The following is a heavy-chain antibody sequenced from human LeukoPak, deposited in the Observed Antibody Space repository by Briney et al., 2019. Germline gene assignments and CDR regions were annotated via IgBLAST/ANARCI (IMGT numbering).Heavy chain of an antibody. CDR3: AREQERYFDYYYGMDV. V-gene: IGHV3-74*01. D-gene: IGHD3-9*01. Sequence: PGGSLRLSCAASGFTFSSYWMHWVRQAPGKGLVWVSRINSDGSSTSYADSVKGRFTISRDNSKNTLYLQMNSLRAEDTAVYYCAREQERYFDYYYGMDVWGQGTTVTVSS. J-gene: IGHJ6*02. CDR1: GFTFSSYW. CDR2: INSDGSST.